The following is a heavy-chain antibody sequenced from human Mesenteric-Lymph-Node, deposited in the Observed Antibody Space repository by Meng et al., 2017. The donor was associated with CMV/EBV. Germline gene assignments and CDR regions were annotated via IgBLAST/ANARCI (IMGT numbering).Heavy chain of an antibody. Sequence: NLDLNCEEYGGKYSGYNRSGKREKQGKGVEWNGEKKNSGSKKYNKSLKSRVTISVDTSKNQFSLKLSSVTAADTAVYYCARNWFDPWGQGTLVTVSS. V-gene: IGHV4-34*08. CDR2: KKNSGSK. J-gene: IGHJ5*02. CDR3: ARNWFDP. CDR1: GGKYSGYN.